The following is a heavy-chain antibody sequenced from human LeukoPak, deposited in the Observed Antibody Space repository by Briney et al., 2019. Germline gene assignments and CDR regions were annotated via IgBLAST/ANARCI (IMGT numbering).Heavy chain of an antibody. Sequence: SETLSLTCTVSGGSISSYYWNWIRQPPGKGLEWIGYIYYSGRTNYNPSLKSRVTISVDTSKNQFSLKLSSVTAADTAVYYCARDPTIRFLEWPREVRSWFDPWGQGTLVTVSS. CDR3: ARDPTIRFLEWPREVRSWFDP. CDR1: GGSISSYY. V-gene: IGHV4-59*12. D-gene: IGHD3-3*01. CDR2: IYYSGRT. J-gene: IGHJ5*02.